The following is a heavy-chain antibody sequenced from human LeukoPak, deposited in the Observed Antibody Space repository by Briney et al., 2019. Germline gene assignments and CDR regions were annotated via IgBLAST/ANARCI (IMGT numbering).Heavy chain of an antibody. Sequence: NPGGSLRLSCAASGFTFSSYEMNWVRQAPGKGLEWIGEINHSGSTNYNPSLKSRVTISVDTSKNQFSLKLSSVTAADTAVYYCARSGRGSGYYYVLYWGQGTLVTVSS. D-gene: IGHD3-22*01. CDR2: INHSGST. J-gene: IGHJ4*02. CDR3: ARSGRGSGYYYVLY. V-gene: IGHV4-34*01. CDR1: GFTFSSYE.